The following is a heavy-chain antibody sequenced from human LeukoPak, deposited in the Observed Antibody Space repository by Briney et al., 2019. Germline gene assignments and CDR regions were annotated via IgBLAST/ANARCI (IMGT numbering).Heavy chain of an antibody. D-gene: IGHD5-18*01. J-gene: IGHJ5*02. Sequence: SVKVSCKASGYTFTGYYMHWVRQAPGQGLEWMGGIIPIFGTANYAQKFQGRVTITADESTSTAYMELSSLRSEDTAVYYCARVFKLVMDTAMASWGWFDPWGQGTLVTVSS. CDR3: ARVFKLVMDTAMASWGWFDP. CDR1: GYTFTGYY. V-gene: IGHV1-69*13. CDR2: IIPIFGTA.